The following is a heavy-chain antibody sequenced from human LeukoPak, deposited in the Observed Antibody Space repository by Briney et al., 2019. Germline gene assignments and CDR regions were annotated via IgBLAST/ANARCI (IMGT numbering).Heavy chain of an antibody. V-gene: IGHV1-18*01. Sequence: ASVKVSCKASGYTFTSYGISWVRQAPGQGLEWMGWISAYNGNTNYAQKLQGRVTMTTDTSTSTAYMELRSLRSDDTAVYYCARPAAPILDYEDYFDHWGQGTLVTVSS. CDR1: GYTFTSYG. D-gene: IGHD2-2*01. J-gene: IGHJ4*02. CDR2: ISAYNGNT. CDR3: ARPAAPILDYEDYFDH.